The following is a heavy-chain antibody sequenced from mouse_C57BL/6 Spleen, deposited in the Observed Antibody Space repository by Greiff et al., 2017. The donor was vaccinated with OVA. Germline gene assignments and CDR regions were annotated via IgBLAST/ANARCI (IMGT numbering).Heavy chain of an antibody. CDR2: IYPRSGNT. CDR1: GYTFTSYG. D-gene: IGHD1-1*01. V-gene: IGHV1-81*01. J-gene: IGHJ1*03. Sequence: VQLQQSGAELARPGASVNLSCKASGYTFTSYGISWVKQRTGQGLEWIGEIYPRSGNTYYNEKFKGKATLSADKSSSTAYMELRSLTSEDSAVYFCARQTTVVEYFDVWGTGTTVTVSS. CDR3: ARQTTVVEYFDV.